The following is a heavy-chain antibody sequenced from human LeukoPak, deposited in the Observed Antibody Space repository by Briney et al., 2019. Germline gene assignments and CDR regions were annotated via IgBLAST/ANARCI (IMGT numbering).Heavy chain of an antibody. V-gene: IGHV3-23*01. CDR2: IGTGDTT. J-gene: IGHJ4*01. D-gene: IGHD6-13*01. CDR1: GFTLSSFA. CDR3: AKGGVAAGSD. Sequence: GGSLRLSCAASGFTLSSFAMSWVRQAPGKELEWASTIGTGDTTWYADSVKGRFTISRDNSANTLYLQMNSLRAGDTAEYYCAKGGVAAGSDWGHGTLVTVSS.